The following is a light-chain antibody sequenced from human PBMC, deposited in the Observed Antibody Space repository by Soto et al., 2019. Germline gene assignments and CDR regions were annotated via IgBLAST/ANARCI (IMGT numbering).Light chain of an antibody. CDR2: GAS. Sequence: IVMTQAPATLSVSPGGRATLSCRASQSVSSNLAWYQQKPGQAPRLLIYGASTRATGIPARFSGSGSGTEFTLTISSLQSEDFAVYYCQQYNNSPYTFGQGTKVDIK. CDR3: QQYNNSPYT. J-gene: IGKJ2*01. V-gene: IGKV3-15*01. CDR1: QSVSSN.